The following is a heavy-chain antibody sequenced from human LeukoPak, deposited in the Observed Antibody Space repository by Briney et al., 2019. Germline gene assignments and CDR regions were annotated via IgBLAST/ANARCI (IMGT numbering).Heavy chain of an antibody. D-gene: IGHD3-22*01. J-gene: IGHJ3*02. CDR2: ISSSSSYI. CDR1: GFTFSSYS. Sequence: GGSLRLSCAASGFTFSSYSMNWVRQAPGKGLEWVSSISSSSSYIYYADSVKGRFTISRDNAKDSLYLQMNSLRAEDTAVYYCARDTSNTYYYDSSDPDAFDIWGQGTMVTVSS. CDR3: ARDTSNTYYYDSSDPDAFDI. V-gene: IGHV3-21*01.